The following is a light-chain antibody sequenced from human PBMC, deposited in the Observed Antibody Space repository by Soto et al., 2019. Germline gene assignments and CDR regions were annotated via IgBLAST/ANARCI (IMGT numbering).Light chain of an antibody. Sequence: QSVLTQPPSVSGAPGQRVTISCTGSSSNIGAGYDVHWYQQLPGTSPKLLIYGNNNRPSGVPDRFSGSKSGTSASLAITGLQAEDEGDYYCAAWDDSLSGDVFGTGTKLTVL. V-gene: IGLV1-40*01. CDR3: AAWDDSLSGDV. J-gene: IGLJ1*01. CDR2: GNN. CDR1: SSNIGAGYD.